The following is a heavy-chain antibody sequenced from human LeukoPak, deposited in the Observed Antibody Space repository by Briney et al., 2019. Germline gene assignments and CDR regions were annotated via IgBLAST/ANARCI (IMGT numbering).Heavy chain of an antibody. CDR1: GYTFTSYA. CDR3: ARSDPFWSGYSSPYYFDY. D-gene: IGHD3-3*01. V-gene: IGHV1-3*01. Sequence: GASVTVSCTASGYTFTSYAMHWVRQAPGQRLEWMGWINAGNGNTKYSQKFQGRVTITRDTSASTAYMELSSLRSEDTAVYYCARSDPFWSGYSSPYYFDYWGQGTLVTVSS. J-gene: IGHJ4*02. CDR2: INAGNGNT.